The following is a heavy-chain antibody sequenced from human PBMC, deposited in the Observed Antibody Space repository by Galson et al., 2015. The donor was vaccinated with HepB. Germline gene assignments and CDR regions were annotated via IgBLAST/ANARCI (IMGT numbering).Heavy chain of an antibody. CDR1: GFTFSSYS. D-gene: IGHD3-9*01. J-gene: IGHJ4*02. Sequence: SLRLSCAASGFTFSSYSMNWVRQAPGKGLEWVSSISSSSSYIYYADSVRGRFTISRDNARNSLYLQMNSLRAEDTAVYYCAKDGRESQYFDWLLSFDYWGQGTLVTVSS. CDR2: ISSSSSYI. CDR3: AKDGRESQYFDWLLSFDY. V-gene: IGHV3-21*01.